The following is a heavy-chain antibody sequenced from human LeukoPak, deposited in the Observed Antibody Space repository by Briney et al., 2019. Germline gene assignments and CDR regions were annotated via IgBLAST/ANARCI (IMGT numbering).Heavy chain of an antibody. D-gene: IGHD5-24*01. CDR1: GYTFTSYD. Sequence: GASVKVSCKASGYTFTSYDINWVRQATGQGLEWMGWMNPNSGNTGYAQKFQGRVTMTRNTSISTAYMELSSLRSEDTAVYYCARLRRWLQGVQNRGAFDIWGQGTMVTVSS. CDR3: ARLRRWLQGVQNRGAFDI. V-gene: IGHV1-8*01. J-gene: IGHJ3*02. CDR2: MNPNSGNT.